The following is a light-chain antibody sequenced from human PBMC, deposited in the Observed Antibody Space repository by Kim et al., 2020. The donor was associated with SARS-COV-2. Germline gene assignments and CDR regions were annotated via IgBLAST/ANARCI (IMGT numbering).Light chain of an antibody. J-gene: IGLJ3*02. CDR3: CSFAGGFTWE. V-gene: IGLV2-23*02. Sequence: QSALTQPASVSGSPGQSITISCTGTSGDVGSYNLVSWYQQHPFKAPKLMIYEVTKRPSGVSNRFSGSKSDNTASLTISGLQAEDEADYYCCSFAGGFTWEFGGGTQLTVL. CDR2: EVT. CDR1: SGDVGSYNL.